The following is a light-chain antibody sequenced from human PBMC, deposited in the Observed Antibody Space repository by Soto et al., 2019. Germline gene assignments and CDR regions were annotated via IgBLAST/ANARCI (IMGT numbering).Light chain of an antibody. CDR2: GAS. J-gene: IGKJ1*01. CDR1: QSVSSSY. Sequence: EIVLTQSPGTRSLSPGERATLSCRASQSVSSSYLAWYQQKPGQAPRLLIYGASSRATGIPDRFSGSGSGTDFTLTISRLEPEDFAVYYCQQYDISPTTFGQGTKVEIK. CDR3: QQYDISPTT. V-gene: IGKV3-20*01.